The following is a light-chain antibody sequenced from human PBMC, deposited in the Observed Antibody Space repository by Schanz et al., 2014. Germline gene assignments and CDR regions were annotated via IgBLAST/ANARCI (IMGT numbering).Light chain of an antibody. J-gene: IGLJ1*01. CDR2: RNN. Sequence: QSVLTQPPSVSGTPGQRVTMSCSGSSSDIGGSTVNWYQQLPGTAPKLLIYRNNQLASGVPDRFSGSKSGTSASLAISRLQSEDEADYYCSSYTSSSTPFVFGTGTKLTVL. CDR1: SSDIGGST. CDR3: SSYTSSSTPFV. V-gene: IGLV1-44*01.